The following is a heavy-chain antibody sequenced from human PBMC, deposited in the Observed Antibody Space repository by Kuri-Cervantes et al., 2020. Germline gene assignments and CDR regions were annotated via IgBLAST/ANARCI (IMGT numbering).Heavy chain of an antibody. J-gene: IGHJ3*02. CDR1: GFTFSNYW. V-gene: IGHV3-7*01. D-gene: IGHD4-17*01. CDR3: ARDRDYGDYIISAFDI. Sequence: GGSLRLSCAASGFTFSNYWMSWVRQAPGKGLEWVATINNDAKEKYIVDSLKGRFTISRDNAKKSVYLQMNSLRAEDTAVYYCARDRDYGDYIISAFDIWGQGAMVTVSS. CDR2: INNDAKEK.